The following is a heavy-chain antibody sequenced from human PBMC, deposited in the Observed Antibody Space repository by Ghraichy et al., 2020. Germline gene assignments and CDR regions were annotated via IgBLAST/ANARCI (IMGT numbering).Heavy chain of an antibody. CDR2: IRSKANSYAT. D-gene: IGHD3-10*01. Sequence: GGSLRLSCAASGFTFSGSAMHWVRQASGKGLEWVGRIRSKANSYATAYAASVKGRFTISRDDSKNTAYLQMNSLKTEDTAVYYCTRPGTMVRGVMRDGMGVWGQGTTVTVPS. V-gene: IGHV3-73*01. J-gene: IGHJ6*02. CDR3: TRPGTMVRGVMRDGMGV. CDR1: GFTFSGSA.